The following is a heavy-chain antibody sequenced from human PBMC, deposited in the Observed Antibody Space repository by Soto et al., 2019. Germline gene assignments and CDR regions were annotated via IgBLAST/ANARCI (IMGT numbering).Heavy chain of an antibody. V-gene: IGHV4-30-4*01. CDR2: ILNSGRA. Sequence: SETLSLTCSVSGGSISSGDNYWSWNRQPPGKGLECIGYILNSGRAHYTPSLRSRLAISVDTSRNQFSLKLSSVTAADTAVYYCARTSWFGELSFDYWGLGTLVTVS. CDR1: GGSISSGDNY. J-gene: IGHJ4*02. CDR3: ARTSWFGELSFDY. D-gene: IGHD3-10*01.